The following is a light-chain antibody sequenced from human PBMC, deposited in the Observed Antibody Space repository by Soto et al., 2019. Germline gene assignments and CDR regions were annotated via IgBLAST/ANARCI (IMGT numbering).Light chain of an antibody. V-gene: IGKV1-27*01. CDR2: GAS. CDR1: QDISNY. CDR3: QNYNRAPWT. J-gene: IGKJ1*01. Sequence: DIQMTQSPSSLSASVGDRVTITCRARQDISNYLAWYQQNPGKVPKLLIYGASTLQSGVPARFSGSGSGTDFTLTISSLQTEDVATYYCQNYNRAPWTFGQGTKVESK.